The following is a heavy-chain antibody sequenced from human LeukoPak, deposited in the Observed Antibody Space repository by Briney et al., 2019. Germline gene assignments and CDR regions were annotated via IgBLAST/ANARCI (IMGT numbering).Heavy chain of an antibody. Sequence: GGSLRLSCAASRFTFSSYAMSWVRQAPGKGLEWVSTISSSGGYTYYADSVKGRFTISRDNSKNTLYLQMNSLRAEDTAVYYCAGGIAAADTWGQGTLVTVSS. CDR3: AGGIAAADT. J-gene: IGHJ4*02. CDR1: RFTFSSYA. V-gene: IGHV3-23*01. CDR2: ISSSGGYT. D-gene: IGHD6-13*01.